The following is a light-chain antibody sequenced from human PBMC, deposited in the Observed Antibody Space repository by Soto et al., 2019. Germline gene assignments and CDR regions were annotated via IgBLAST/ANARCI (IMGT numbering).Light chain of an antibody. CDR2: GAS. V-gene: IGKV3-20*01. Sequence: EIVLTQSPGTLSLSPGERATLSCRASQSVSSSYLAWYQQKPGQPPRLLIYGASSRATGIPDRFSGSGSGTDFTLTISRLEPEDFAVYYCQYYGTSARTFGQGTRLENK. CDR1: QSVSSSY. J-gene: IGKJ5*01. CDR3: QYYGTSART.